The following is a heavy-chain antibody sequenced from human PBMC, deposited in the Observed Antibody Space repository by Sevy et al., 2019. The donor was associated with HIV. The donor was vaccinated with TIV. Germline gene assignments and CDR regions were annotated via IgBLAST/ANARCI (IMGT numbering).Heavy chain of an antibody. D-gene: IGHD1-7*01. CDR3: ARVGALTGTTRVFWFDP. V-gene: IGHV4-61*01. Sequence: SETLSLTCTVSGGSVSSGSYYWSWIRQPPGKGLEWTGYSDYSGSTNYNPSLKSRVTISADTSKNQFSLKLSSVTAADTAVYYGARVGALTGTTRVFWFDPWGQGTLVTVSS. CDR1: GGSVSSGSYY. CDR2: SDYSGST. J-gene: IGHJ5*02.